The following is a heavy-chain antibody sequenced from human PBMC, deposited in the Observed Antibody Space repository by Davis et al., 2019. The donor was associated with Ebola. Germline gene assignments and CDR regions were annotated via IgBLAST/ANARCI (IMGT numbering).Heavy chain of an antibody. V-gene: IGHV3-30*02. CDR1: GFTFSGYA. D-gene: IGHD6-13*01. CDR3: TKGQGYFLDY. CDR2: ISYDGRNK. Sequence: GGSLRLSCVASGFTFSGYAMHWVRQAPGKGLEWVAFISYDGRNKYYADSVKGRFTFSRDNSKNTLYLQMDTLRVEDTALYYCTKGQGYFLDYWGQGTLVTVSS. J-gene: IGHJ4*02.